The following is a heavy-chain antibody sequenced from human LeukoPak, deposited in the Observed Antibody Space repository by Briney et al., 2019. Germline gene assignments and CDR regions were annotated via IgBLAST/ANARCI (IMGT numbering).Heavy chain of an antibody. Sequence: GGSLRLSCAASGLTVSSNYMNWVRQAPGKGLEWVSAISGSGGSTYYADSVKGRFTISRDNSKNTLYLQMNSLRAEDTAVYYCAKGRGTVVIRYFDYWGQGTLVTVSS. CDR3: AKGRGTVVIRYFDY. V-gene: IGHV3-23*01. D-gene: IGHD3-22*01. CDR1: GLTVSSNY. CDR2: ISGSGGST. J-gene: IGHJ4*02.